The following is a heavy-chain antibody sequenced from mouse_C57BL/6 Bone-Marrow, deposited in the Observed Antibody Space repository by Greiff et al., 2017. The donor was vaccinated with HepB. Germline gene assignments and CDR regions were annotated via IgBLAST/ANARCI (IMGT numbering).Heavy chain of an antibody. CDR3: ARIDGNYPWYFDV. Sequence: VQLQESGPELVKPGASVKISCKASGYAFSSSWMNWVKQRPGKGLEWIGRIYPGDGDTNYNGKFKGKATLTADKSSSKAYMQLSSLTSEDSAVYFCARIDGNYPWYFDVWGTGTTVTVSS. D-gene: IGHD2-1*01. CDR1: GYAFSSSW. J-gene: IGHJ1*03. V-gene: IGHV1-82*01. CDR2: IYPGDGDT.